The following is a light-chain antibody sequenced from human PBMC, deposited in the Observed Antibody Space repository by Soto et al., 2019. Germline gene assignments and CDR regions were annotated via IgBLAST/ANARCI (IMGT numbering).Light chain of an antibody. CDR2: DAS. J-gene: IGKJ2*01. CDR1: QSGGIY. Sequence: DIVLTQSPATPSLSPAQRATLSCRSRQSGGIYLLWFQHKPGQAPRLLIYDASNRPSGTPARFSGSGSGSDFTLTISSLEPEDFAVYSCHQRSKWPYTFGQGTKLEIK. CDR3: HQRSKWPYT. V-gene: IGKV3-11*01.